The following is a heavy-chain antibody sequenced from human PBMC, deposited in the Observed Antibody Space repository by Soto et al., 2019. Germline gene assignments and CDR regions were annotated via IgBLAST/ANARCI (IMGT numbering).Heavy chain of an antibody. CDR3: ARDKIVVVVAATTTYYYYGMDV. Sequence: SETLSLTCTVSGGSISSYYWSWIRQPPGKGLEWIGYIYYSGSTNYNPSRKSRVTISVDTSKNQFSLKLSSVTAADTAVYYCARDKIVVVVAATTTYYYYGMDVWGQGTTVTVSS. V-gene: IGHV4-59*01. J-gene: IGHJ6*02. CDR1: GGSISSYY. D-gene: IGHD2-15*01. CDR2: IYYSGST.